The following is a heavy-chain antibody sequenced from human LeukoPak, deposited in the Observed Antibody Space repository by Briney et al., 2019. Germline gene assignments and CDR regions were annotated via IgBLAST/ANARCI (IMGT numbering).Heavy chain of an antibody. D-gene: IGHD6-19*01. CDR2: IYYSGST. J-gene: IGHJ4*02. CDR1: GGSISSSSYY. V-gene: IGHV4-39*07. Sequence: SETLSPTCTVSGGSISSSSYYWGWIGQPPGKGLEWIGSIYYSGSTYYNPSLKSRVTISVDTSKNQFSLKLSSVTAADTAVYYCARDVAYSSGWYEFDYWGQGTLVTVSS. CDR3: ARDVAYSSGWYEFDY.